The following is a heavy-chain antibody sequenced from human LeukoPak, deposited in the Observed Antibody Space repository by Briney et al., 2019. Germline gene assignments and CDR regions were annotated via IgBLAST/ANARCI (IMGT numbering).Heavy chain of an antibody. Sequence: GGSLRLSCAASGFTFNTYTMNWVCQAPGKGLEWVSYISGSSGIIDYADSVRGRFTISRDNAKNSLYLQMNSLRAEDTAVYYCARSRYSSGDYWGQGTLVTVSS. CDR1: GFTFNTYT. D-gene: IGHD5-18*01. V-gene: IGHV3-48*01. J-gene: IGHJ4*02. CDR3: ARSRYSSGDY. CDR2: ISGSSGII.